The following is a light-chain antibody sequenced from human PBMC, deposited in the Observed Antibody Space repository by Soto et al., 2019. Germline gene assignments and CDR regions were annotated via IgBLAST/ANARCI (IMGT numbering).Light chain of an antibody. CDR2: DAS. Sequence: EIVLTQSPATLSLSPGERATLSCRASQSVGSSLAWYQQKPGQAPRLLIYDASNRATGIPAKFSGSGSGTDFTLTISSLEPEDFAVYYCQQRSNWPPEVTFGGGTKVEI. V-gene: IGKV3-11*01. CDR3: QQRSNWPPEVT. J-gene: IGKJ4*01. CDR1: QSVGSS.